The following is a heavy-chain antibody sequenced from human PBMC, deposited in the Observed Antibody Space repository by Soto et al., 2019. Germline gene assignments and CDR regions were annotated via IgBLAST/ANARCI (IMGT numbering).Heavy chain of an antibody. CDR1: GYTFASYG. Sequence: ASVKVSCKASGYTFASYGISWVRQAPGQGLEWMGWISAYNGNTNYAQKLQGRVTMTTDTSTSTAYMELRSLRSDDTAVYYCARAYCSGGSSHFDYWGQGTQVTVSS. D-gene: IGHD2-15*01. V-gene: IGHV1-18*01. CDR3: ARAYCSGGSSHFDY. J-gene: IGHJ4*02. CDR2: ISAYNGNT.